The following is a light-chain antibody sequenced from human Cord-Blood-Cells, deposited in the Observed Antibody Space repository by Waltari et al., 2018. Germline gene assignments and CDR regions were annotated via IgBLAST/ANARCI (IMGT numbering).Light chain of an antibody. Sequence: DIQMTQSPSSLSASVGDRATITCRASQSISSYLNWYQQKPGKAPKLLLYAASSLQSGVPSRFSGSGSGTDFTLTISSLQPEDFATYYCQQSYSTPFTFGPGTKVDIK. CDR2: AAS. CDR1: QSISSY. V-gene: IGKV1-39*01. J-gene: IGKJ3*01. CDR3: QQSYSTPFT.